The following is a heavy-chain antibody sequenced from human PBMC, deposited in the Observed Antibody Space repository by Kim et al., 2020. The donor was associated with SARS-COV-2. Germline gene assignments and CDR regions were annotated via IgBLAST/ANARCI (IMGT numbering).Heavy chain of an antibody. J-gene: IGHJ4*02. CDR3: ARARTAAGTVGY. V-gene: IGHV4-59*01. Sequence: NCNPRHKSRVTISGDTSKNQFSLKLSSVTAADTAAYYCARARTAAGTVGYWGQGTLVTVSS. D-gene: IGHD6-13*01.